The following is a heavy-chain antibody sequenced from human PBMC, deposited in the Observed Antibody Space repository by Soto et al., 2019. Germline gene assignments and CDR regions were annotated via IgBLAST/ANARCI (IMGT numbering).Heavy chain of an antibody. Sequence: QLLESGGGLVQLGGSLRLSCAASGFSFHANALSWVRQTPGKGLQWVSTITESGVTAYYADSVKGRFSISRDNVKAILYLQMSGLSVEDTAVYYCAKVPFSSSWNQDGFHVWGPGTMVAVPS. CDR1: GFSFHANA. J-gene: IGHJ3*01. CDR3: AKVPFSSSWNQDGFHV. D-gene: IGHD6-13*01. CDR2: ITESGVTA. V-gene: IGHV3-23*01.